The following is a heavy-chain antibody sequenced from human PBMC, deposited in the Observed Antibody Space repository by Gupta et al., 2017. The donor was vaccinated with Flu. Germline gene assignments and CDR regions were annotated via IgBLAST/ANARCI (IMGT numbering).Heavy chain of an antibody. J-gene: IGHJ4*02. Sequence: QVQLMQSGAEVKKPGASVKVSCTGSGYDFVTNGISWVRQAPGQGLQWMGWISAYNGDTYYGQKFQGRVTMTTDKSASTAYMELKSLTSDDTGVYYCATLPFSLGQVIDYWGQGTLVTVSS. CDR3: ATLPFSLGQVIDY. CDR1: GYDFVTNG. V-gene: IGHV1-18*01. D-gene: IGHD7-27*01. CDR2: ISAYNGDT.